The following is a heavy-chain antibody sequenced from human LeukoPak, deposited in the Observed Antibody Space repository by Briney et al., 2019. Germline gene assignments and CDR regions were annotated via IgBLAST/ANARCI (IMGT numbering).Heavy chain of an antibody. CDR3: AREGATYYYDSSGYSFDY. V-gene: IGHV7-4-1*02. CDR2: INTNTGNP. J-gene: IGHJ4*02. CDR1: GYTFTSYA. Sequence: ASVKVSCKASGYTFTSYAMNWVRQAPGQGLEWMGWINTNTGNPTYAQGFTGRFVFSLDTSVSTAYLQISSLKAEDTAVYYRAREGATYYYDSSGYSFDYWGQGTLVTVSS. D-gene: IGHD3-22*01.